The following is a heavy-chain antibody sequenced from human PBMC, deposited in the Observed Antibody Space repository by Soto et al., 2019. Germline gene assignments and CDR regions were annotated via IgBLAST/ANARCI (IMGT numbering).Heavy chain of an antibody. J-gene: IGHJ3*02. CDR2: INHSGST. CDR1: GGSFSGYY. Sequence: PSETLSLTCAVYGGSFSGYYWSWIRQPPGKGLEWIGEINHSGSTNYNPSLKSRVTISVDTSKNQFSLKLSSVTAADTAVYYCARARYYDFWSGYFGAFDIWGQGTMVTVSS. D-gene: IGHD3-3*01. V-gene: IGHV4-34*01. CDR3: ARARYYDFWSGYFGAFDI.